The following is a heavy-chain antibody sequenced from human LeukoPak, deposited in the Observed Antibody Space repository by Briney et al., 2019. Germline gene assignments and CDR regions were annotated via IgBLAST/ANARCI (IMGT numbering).Heavy chain of an antibody. D-gene: IGHD3-16*01. CDR1: GFTFSGFW. CDR2: INSDGSEG. V-gene: IGHV3-7*01. CDR3: AKDRFGLCDY. Sequence: GGSLRLSCAVSGFTFSGFWMSWSRQAPGKGLEWVASINSDGSEGYYADVVKGRFTISRDNSKNTLYLQMNSLRAEDTAVYYCAKDRFGLCDYWGQGTLVTVSS. J-gene: IGHJ4*02.